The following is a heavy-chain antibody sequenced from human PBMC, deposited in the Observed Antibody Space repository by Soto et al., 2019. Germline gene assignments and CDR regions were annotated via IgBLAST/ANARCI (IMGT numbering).Heavy chain of an antibody. CDR2: INQSGST. CDR1: GGSFSDYY. D-gene: IGHD3-10*01. CDR3: ARRVRGVNDAFDI. J-gene: IGHJ3*02. Sequence: QVQLEQWGAGLLKPSETLSLTCAVYGGSFSDYYWSWIRQPPGKGLEWIGEINQSGSTNHNPSLKSRVTISVDMSKKHFSLKLSSVTAADTAVYYCARRVRGVNDAFDIWGQGTMVIVSS. V-gene: IGHV4-34*01.